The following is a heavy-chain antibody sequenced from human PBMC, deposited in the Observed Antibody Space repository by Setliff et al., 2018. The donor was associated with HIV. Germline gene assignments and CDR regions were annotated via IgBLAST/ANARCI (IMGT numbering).Heavy chain of an antibody. V-gene: IGHV1-3*01. J-gene: IGHJ3*02. D-gene: IGHD2-2*01. CDR2: INAGNGNT. CDR1: GYSFTSYT. Sequence: ASVKVSCKASGYSFTSYTIHWVRQAPGQRLEWMGWINAGNGNTKYSQRFRGRVTFTRDTSASTAYMELSGLGFEDTAVYYCARLSSAAMWGGGAFDIRGQGTMVTVS. CDR3: ARLSSAAMWGGGAFDI.